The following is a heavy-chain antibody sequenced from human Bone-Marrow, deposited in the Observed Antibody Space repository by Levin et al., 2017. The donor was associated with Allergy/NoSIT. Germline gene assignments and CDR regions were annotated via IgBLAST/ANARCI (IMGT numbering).Heavy chain of an antibody. D-gene: IGHD3-22*01. J-gene: IGHJ3*02. Sequence: PSETLSLTCTVSGGSIRSPDFYWSWIRQPPGKDLEFIGYISYSGSAYYNSSLKSRLTMSVDTSKNQFSLQLGPVTAADTAVYYCARFESSGYSSAFDIWGQGTMVTGSS. V-gene: IGHV4-30-4*01. CDR2: ISYSGSA. CDR3: ARFESSGYSSAFDI. CDR1: GGSIRSPDFY.